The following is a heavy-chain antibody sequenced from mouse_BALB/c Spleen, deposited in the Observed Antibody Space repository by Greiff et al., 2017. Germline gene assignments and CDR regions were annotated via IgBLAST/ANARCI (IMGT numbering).Heavy chain of an antibody. V-gene: IGHV5-17*02. CDR2: ISSGSSTI. CDR3: ARGIITTATFDD. CDR1: GFTFSSFG. D-gene: IGHD1-2*01. Sequence: EVKLVESGGGLVQPGGSRKLSCAASGFTFSSFGMHWVRQAPEKGLEWVAYISSGSSTIYYADTVKGRFTISRDNPKNTLFLQMTSLRSEDTAMYYCARGIITTATFDDWGQGTTLTVSS. J-gene: IGHJ2*01.